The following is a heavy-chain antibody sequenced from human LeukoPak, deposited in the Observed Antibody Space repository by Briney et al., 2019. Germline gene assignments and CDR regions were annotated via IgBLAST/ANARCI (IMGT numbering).Heavy chain of an antibody. Sequence: SGPTPVNPTQTLTLSCTFSGFSLSTGGEGVGWIRQSPGKALEWLALIFWNDDKRYSPSLRSRLTITKDTSKNVVVLTLTNMDPVDTATYYCTHVYSTSSQVGYNWFDPWGQGTVVTVSS. V-gene: IGHV2-5*01. CDR1: GFSLSTGGEG. J-gene: IGHJ5*02. D-gene: IGHD2-2*01. CDR3: THVYSTSSQVGYNWFDP. CDR2: IFWNDDK.